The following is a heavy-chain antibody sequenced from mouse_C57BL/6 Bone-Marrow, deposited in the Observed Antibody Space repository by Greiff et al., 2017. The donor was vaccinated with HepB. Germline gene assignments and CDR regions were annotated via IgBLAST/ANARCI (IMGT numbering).Heavy chain of an antibody. Sequence: QVQLQQSGAELVRPGTSVKVSCKASGYAFTNYLIEWVKQRPGQGLEWIGVINPGSGGTNYNEKFKGKATLTADKSSSTAYMQLSSLTSEDSAVYFCARRGTLYFDYWGQGTTLTVSS. J-gene: IGHJ2*01. CDR2: INPGSGGT. CDR3: ARRGTLYFDY. V-gene: IGHV1-54*01. CDR1: GYAFTNYL. D-gene: IGHD4-1*01.